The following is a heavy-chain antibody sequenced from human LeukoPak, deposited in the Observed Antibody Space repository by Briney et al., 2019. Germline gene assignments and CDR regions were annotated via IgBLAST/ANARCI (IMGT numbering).Heavy chain of an antibody. CDR2: IKSKTDGGTT. J-gene: IGHJ3*01. CDR3: ATEGYSSGWWAAFDV. D-gene: IGHD6-19*01. CDR1: GFTFSAYA. Sequence: GGSLRLSCEASGFTFSAYAMTWVRQAPGKGLEWVGRIKSKTDGGTTDYAAPVKGRFTISRDDSKNTLYLQMNSLKTEDTAVYYCATEGYSSGWWAAFDVWGQGTMVTVSS. V-gene: IGHV3-15*01.